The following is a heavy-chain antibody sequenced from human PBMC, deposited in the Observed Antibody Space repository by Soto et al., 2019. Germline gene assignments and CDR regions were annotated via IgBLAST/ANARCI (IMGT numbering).Heavy chain of an antibody. CDR1: GFTFSSYA. CDR2: ISYDGSKK. Sequence: GGSLRLSCAASGFTFSSYAMHWVRQAPGKGLEWVAVISYDGSKKYYADSVKGRFTISRDNSKNTLYLQMNSLRAEDTAVYYCARGAVAGLIYYYGMDVWGQGTPVTVSS. J-gene: IGHJ6*02. V-gene: IGHV3-30-3*01. CDR3: ARGAVAGLIYYYGMDV. D-gene: IGHD6-19*01.